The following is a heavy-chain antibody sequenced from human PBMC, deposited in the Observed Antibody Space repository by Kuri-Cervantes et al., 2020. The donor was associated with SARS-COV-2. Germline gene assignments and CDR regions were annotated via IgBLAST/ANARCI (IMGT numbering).Heavy chain of an antibody. D-gene: IGHD3-22*01. Sequence: SETLSLTCTVSGGSISSGSYYWGWIRQPAGKGLEWIGRIYTSGSTNYNPSLKSRVARSVDTSKNQFSLKLSSVTAADTAVYYCARDLAYDSSGYAFDYWGQGTLVTVSS. CDR2: IYTSGST. J-gene: IGHJ4*02. CDR1: GGSISSGSYY. V-gene: IGHV4-61*02. CDR3: ARDLAYDSSGYAFDY.